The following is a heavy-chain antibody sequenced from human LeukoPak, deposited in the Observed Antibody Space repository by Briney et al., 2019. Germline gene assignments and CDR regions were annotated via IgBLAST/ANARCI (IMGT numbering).Heavy chain of an antibody. V-gene: IGHV4-59*08. CDR1: GGSISSYY. CDR3: ARTTENDAFDI. D-gene: IGHD4-17*01. J-gene: IGHJ3*02. Sequence: SETLSLTCTVSGGSISSYYWSWIRQPPGKGLEWIGYIYYSGSTNYNPSLKSRVTISADTSKNQFSLKLTSVTAADTAVYYCARTTENDAFDIWGQGTMVTVSS. CDR2: IYYSGST.